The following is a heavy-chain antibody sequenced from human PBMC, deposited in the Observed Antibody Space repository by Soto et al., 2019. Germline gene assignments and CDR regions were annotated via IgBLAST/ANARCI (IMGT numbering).Heavy chain of an antibody. D-gene: IGHD3-10*01. J-gene: IGHJ4*02. CDR2: ISNSGSGT. Sequence: EVQMLESGGGLVQPGGSLRLSCVASGFTFGRFGMSWVRQAAGKGLEWVSGISNSGSGTYYADSVKGRFTISRDNAKNTLYLQLSSRRGEDTALYYCSSSSPASDYWGQGTLVTVSS. CDR1: GFTFGRFG. V-gene: IGHV3-23*01. CDR3: SSSSPASDY.